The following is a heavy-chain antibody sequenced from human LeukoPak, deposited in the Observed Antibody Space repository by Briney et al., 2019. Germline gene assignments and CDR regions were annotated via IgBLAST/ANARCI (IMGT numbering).Heavy chain of an antibody. J-gene: IGHJ5*02. V-gene: IGHV4-38-2*01. Sequence: SETLSLXCGVSGYSSSSGYYWGWIRQPPGKGLEWIGSIYYSGSTYYNPSLKSRVTISVDTSKNQFSLKLSSVTAADTAVYYCARLGYYDSSGYYSPLYNWFDPWGQGTLVTVSS. CDR2: IYYSGST. D-gene: IGHD3-22*01. CDR3: ARLGYYDSSGYYSPLYNWFDP. CDR1: GYSSSSGYY.